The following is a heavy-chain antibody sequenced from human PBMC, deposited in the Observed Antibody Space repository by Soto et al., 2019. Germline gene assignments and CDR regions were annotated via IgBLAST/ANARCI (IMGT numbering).Heavy chain of an antibody. CDR2: INHSGST. Sequence: SETLSLTCAVYGGSFSGYYWSWIRQPPGKGLEWIGEINHSGSTNYNPSLKSRVTISVDTSKNQFSLKLSSVTAADTAVYYCARGWGYYDSSGSIRPCAFDIWGQGTTVTVSS. D-gene: IGHD3-22*01. J-gene: IGHJ3*02. CDR1: GGSFSGYY. CDR3: ARGWGYYDSSGSIRPCAFDI. V-gene: IGHV4-34*01.